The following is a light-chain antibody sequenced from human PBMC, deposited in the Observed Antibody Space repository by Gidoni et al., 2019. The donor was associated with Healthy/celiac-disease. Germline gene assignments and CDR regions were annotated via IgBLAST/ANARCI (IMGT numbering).Light chain of an antibody. CDR3: QSYDSSNWV. CDR1: SGSIASNY. V-gene: IGLV6-57*04. CDR2: EDN. J-gene: IGLJ3*02. Sequence: NFMLTQPHSVSESPGKTVTTSCTLSSGSIASNYVQWYQQRPGSAPTTVIYEDNQRPSGVPDRFSVSIDSSSNSASLTISGLKTEDEADYYCQSYDSSNWVFGGGTKLTVL.